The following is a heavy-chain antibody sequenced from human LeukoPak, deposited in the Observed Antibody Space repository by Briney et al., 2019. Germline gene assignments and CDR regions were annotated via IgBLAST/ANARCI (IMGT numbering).Heavy chain of an antibody. V-gene: IGHV1-69*13. CDR2: IIPIFGTA. Sequence: ASVKVSCKASGGTFSSYAISWVRQAPEQGLEWMGGIIPIFGTANYAQKFQGRVTITADESTSTAYMELSSLRSEDTAVYYCARASELLPRVGFDYWGQGTLVTVSS. CDR3: ARASELLPRVGFDY. CDR1: GGTFSSYA. D-gene: IGHD1-26*01. J-gene: IGHJ4*02.